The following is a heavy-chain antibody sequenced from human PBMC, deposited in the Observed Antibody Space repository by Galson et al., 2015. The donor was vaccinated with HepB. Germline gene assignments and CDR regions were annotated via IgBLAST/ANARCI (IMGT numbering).Heavy chain of an antibody. CDR3: ASLYSSSWLPDHDQFDY. Sequence: SVKVSCKASGYTFTSYGISWVRQAPGQGLEWMGWISAYNGNTNYAQKLQGRVTMTTDTSTSTAYMELRSLRSDDTAVYYCASLYSSSWLPDHDQFDYWGQGTLVTVSS. D-gene: IGHD6-13*01. CDR2: ISAYNGNT. CDR1: GYTFTSYG. J-gene: IGHJ4*02. V-gene: IGHV1-18*04.